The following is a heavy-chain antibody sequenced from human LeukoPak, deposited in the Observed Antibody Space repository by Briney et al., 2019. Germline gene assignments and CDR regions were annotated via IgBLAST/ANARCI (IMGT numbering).Heavy chain of an antibody. J-gene: IGHJ4*02. Sequence: GGSLRLSCAASGFTVSSNYMSWVRQAPGKGLEWVSVIYSGGSTYYADSVKGRFTISRDNSKNTLYLQMNSLRAEDTAVYYCARSYNWNYFDYWGQGTLVTVSS. V-gene: IGHV3-66*01. CDR3: ARSYNWNYFDY. CDR1: GFTVSSNY. D-gene: IGHD1-20*01. CDR2: IYSGGST.